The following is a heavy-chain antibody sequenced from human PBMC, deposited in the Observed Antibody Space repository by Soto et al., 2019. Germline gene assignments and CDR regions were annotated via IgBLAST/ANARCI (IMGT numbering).Heavy chain of an antibody. V-gene: IGHV3-30*18. Sequence: GGSLRLSCAASEFTFSIYGMHWVRQAPGKGLEWVAIISYDGSNKYYADSVKGRFTISRDNSKNTLYLQMNSLRVEDTAVYYCAKDGGQCYDILTDYNIRSTPNFWGQGTLVTAPQ. CDR3: AKDGGQCYDILTDYNIRSTPNF. D-gene: IGHD3-9*01. J-gene: IGHJ4*02. CDR1: EFTFSIYG. CDR2: ISYDGSNK.